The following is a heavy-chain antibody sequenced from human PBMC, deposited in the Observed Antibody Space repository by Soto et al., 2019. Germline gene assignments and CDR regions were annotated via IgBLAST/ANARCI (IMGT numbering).Heavy chain of an antibody. CDR1: GFTFSEAW. CDR2: IKSKTDGGTT. V-gene: IGHV3-15*07. CDR3: TTVVGYYDFWSGYLHTDY. Sequence: GGSLRLSCAASGFTFSEAWMNWVRQAPGKGLEWVGRIKSKTDGGTTDYAAPVKGRFTISRDDSKNTLYLQMNSLKTEDTAVYYFTTVVGYYDFWSGYLHTDYWGQGTLVTVSS. D-gene: IGHD3-3*01. J-gene: IGHJ4*02.